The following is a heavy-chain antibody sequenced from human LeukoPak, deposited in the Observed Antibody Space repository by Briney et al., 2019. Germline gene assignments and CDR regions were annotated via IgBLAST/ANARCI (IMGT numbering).Heavy chain of an antibody. CDR3: ARSDSSGYSSFDY. V-gene: IGHV1-69*13. CDR2: IIPIFGTA. Sequence: SVKVSCKASGGTFSSYAISWVRQAPGQGLEWMGGIIPIFGTANYAQKFQGRVTITADESTSTAYMELSSLRSEDTAVYYCARSDSSGYSSFDYWGQGTLVTVSS. J-gene: IGHJ4*02. CDR1: GGTFSSYA. D-gene: IGHD3-22*01.